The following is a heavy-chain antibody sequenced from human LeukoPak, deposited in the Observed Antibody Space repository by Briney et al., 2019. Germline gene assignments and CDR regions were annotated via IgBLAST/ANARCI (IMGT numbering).Heavy chain of an antibody. Sequence: PGGSLRLSCAASGFTFSSYAMSWVRQAPGKGGEGVGNIKQDGSEKYYVDSMKGRFTISRDNAKNSLYLQLSTLRAEDTAIYYCARLAYSSTWYWYFGLWGRGTLVTVSS. D-gene: IGHD6-13*01. CDR1: GFTFSSYA. V-gene: IGHV3-7*03. J-gene: IGHJ2*01. CDR2: IKQDGSEK. CDR3: ARLAYSSTWYWYFGL.